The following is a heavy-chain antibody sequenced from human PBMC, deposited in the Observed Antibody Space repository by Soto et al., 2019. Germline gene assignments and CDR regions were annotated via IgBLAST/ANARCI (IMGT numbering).Heavy chain of an antibody. J-gene: IGHJ5*02. CDR1: GFTFSSYA. Sequence: QVQLVESGGGVVQPGRSLRLSCAASGFTFSSYAMHWVRRARGKGLEWVAVISYDGSNKYYADSVKGRFSISRDNSKNTLYLQMNSLRAEYTAVYFCARGSWFYPWGQGSLLTVSS. CDR3: ARGSWFYP. V-gene: IGHV3-30-3*01. CDR2: ISYDGSNK.